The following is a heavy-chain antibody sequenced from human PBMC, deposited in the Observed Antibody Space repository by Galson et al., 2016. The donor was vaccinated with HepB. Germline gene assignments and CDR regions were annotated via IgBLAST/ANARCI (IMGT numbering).Heavy chain of an antibody. Sequence: SLRLSCAASGFTFSSYAMHWVRQAPGKGLEWVAVISYDGSNKYYADSVKGRFTISRDSSKNTLYLQMNSLRVEDTAVYYCVKDTGAVMVADSTDAFDIWGQGTMVTVSS. V-gene: IGHV3-30-3*01. CDR3: VKDTGAVMVADSTDAFDI. CDR2: ISYDGSNK. J-gene: IGHJ3*02. CDR1: GFTFSSYA. D-gene: IGHD2-15*01.